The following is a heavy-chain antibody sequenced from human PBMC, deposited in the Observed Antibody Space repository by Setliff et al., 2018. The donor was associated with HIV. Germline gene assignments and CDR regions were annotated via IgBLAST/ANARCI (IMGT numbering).Heavy chain of an antibody. CDR3: AKDVNYDSSGYDY. Sequence: GGSLRLSCAASGFTFSSYSMNWVRQAPGKGLEWVSAISGSGGSTYYADSVKGRFTISRDNSKNTLYLQMNSLRAEDTAVYYCAKDVNYDSSGYDYWGQGTLVTVSS. CDR1: GFTFSSYS. V-gene: IGHV3-23*01. D-gene: IGHD3-22*01. J-gene: IGHJ4*02. CDR2: ISGSGGST.